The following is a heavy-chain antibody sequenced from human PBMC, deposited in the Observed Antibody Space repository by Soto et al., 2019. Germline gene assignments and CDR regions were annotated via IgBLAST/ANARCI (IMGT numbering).Heavy chain of an antibody. CDR3: ARVGDTAMVGRYYYYGMDV. D-gene: IGHD5-18*01. CDR1: GGTFSSYA. Sequence: ASVKVSCKASGGTFSSYAISWVRQAPGQGLEWMGGIIPIFGTANYAQKFQGRVTITADKSTSTAYMELSSLRSEDTAVYYCARVGDTAMVGRYYYYGMDVWGQGTTVTVSS. CDR2: IIPIFGTA. J-gene: IGHJ6*02. V-gene: IGHV1-69*06.